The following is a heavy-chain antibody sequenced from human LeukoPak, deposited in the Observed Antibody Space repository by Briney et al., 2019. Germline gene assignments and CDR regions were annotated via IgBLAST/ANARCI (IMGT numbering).Heavy chain of an antibody. V-gene: IGHV3-7*01. J-gene: IGHJ4*02. CDR1: GFTFSTYW. D-gene: IGHD2-8*01. Sequence: GGSLRLSCAASGFTFSTYWMSWVRQAPGEGLEWVANIKQDGSEMYYVDSVKGRFTISRDNARNSLYLQMNSLRAEDTAVYYCARGGVSATLGFDYWGQGALVTVSS. CDR2: IKQDGSEM. CDR3: ARGGVSATLGFDY.